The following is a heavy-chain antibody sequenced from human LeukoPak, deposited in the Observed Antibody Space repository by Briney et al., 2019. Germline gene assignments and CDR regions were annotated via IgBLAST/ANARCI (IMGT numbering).Heavy chain of an antibody. V-gene: IGHV1-69*05. CDR1: GYTFTNYA. CDR3: ARIVATTDY. J-gene: IGHJ4*02. D-gene: IGHD5-12*01. CDR2: IIPIFGTA. Sequence: ASVKVSCKASGYTFTNYAISWVRQAPGQGLEWMGRIIPIFGTANYAQKFQGRVTITTDESTSTAYMELSSLRSEDTAVYYCARIVATTDYWGQGTLVTVSS.